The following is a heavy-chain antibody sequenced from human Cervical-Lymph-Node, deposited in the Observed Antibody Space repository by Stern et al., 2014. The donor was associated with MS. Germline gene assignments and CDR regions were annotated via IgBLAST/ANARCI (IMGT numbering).Heavy chain of an antibody. D-gene: IGHD4-17*01. V-gene: IGHV7-4-1*02. CDR1: GYIFTNYA. CDR2: INTNTGNP. Sequence: QVQLMQSGSELKKPGASVKVSCKASGYIFTNYAMNWVRQAPGQGLEWMGWINTNTGNPTYAQGFTGRFVFSLDTSVSTAYLQISSLKAEDTAVYYCARVWSRYGDYGMDVWGQGTTVTVSS. CDR3: ARVWSRYGDYGMDV. J-gene: IGHJ6*02.